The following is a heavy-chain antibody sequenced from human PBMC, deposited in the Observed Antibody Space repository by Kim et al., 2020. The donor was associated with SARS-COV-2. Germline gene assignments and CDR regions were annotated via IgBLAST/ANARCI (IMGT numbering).Heavy chain of an antibody. CDR2: IKSKTDGGTT. CDR3: TTVAPRLVVVITEYFQH. Sequence: GGSLRLSCAASGFTFSNAWMSWVRQAPGKGLEWVGRIKSKTDGGTTDYAAPVKGRFTISRDDSKNTLYLQMNSLKTEDTAVYYCTTVAPRLVVVITEYFQHWGQGTLVTVSS. D-gene: IGHD3-22*01. CDR1: GFTFSNAW. V-gene: IGHV3-15*01. J-gene: IGHJ1*01.